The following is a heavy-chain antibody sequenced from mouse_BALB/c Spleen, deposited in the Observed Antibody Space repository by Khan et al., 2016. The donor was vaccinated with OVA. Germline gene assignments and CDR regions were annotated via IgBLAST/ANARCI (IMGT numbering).Heavy chain of an antibody. Sequence: QVQLQQSGAELARPGASVKMSCKASGYTFTTYTIHWVKQRPGQGLEWIGYIIPSNDYTNYNQKFKDRATLTADKSSSTPYMQLSSLTSEDSAVYYCVREGAYYRSDGWFAYWGQGTLVTVSA. CDR2: IIPSNDYT. J-gene: IGHJ3*01. V-gene: IGHV1-4*01. CDR3: VREGAYYRSDGWFAY. CDR1: GYTFTTYT. D-gene: IGHD2-14*01.